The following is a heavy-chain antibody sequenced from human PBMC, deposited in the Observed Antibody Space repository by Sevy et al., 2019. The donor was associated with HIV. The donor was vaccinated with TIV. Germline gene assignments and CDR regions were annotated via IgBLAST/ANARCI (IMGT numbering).Heavy chain of an antibody. V-gene: IGHV3-30*18. D-gene: IGHD2-2*01. J-gene: IGHJ6*02. CDR3: AKRGGHDTSGYVSYYYYGMDV. CDR2: VSFDGDST. CDR1: GFSFRNYD. Sequence: GGSLRLSCAASGFSFRNYDMHWVRQAPGKGLEWLALVSFDGDSTYSADSVKGRFTSSRDNSKNTLYLQMKSLRVEETAIYYCAKRGGHDTSGYVSYYYYGMDVWGQGTTVTVSS.